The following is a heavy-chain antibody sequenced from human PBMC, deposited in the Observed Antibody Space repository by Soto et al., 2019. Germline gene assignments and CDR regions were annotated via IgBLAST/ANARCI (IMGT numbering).Heavy chain of an antibody. V-gene: IGHV1-69*08. CDR2: IIPILGIA. J-gene: IGHJ5*02. CDR1: GGTFSSYT. CDR3: ARDLSSGNWFDP. D-gene: IGHD3-22*01. Sequence: QVQLVQSGAEVKKPGSSVKVSCKASGGTFSSYTISWVRQAPGQGLEWMGRIIPILGIANYAQKFQGRVTITADKSTSTAYMELSSPRSEDTAVYYCARDLSSGNWFDPWGQGTLVTVSS.